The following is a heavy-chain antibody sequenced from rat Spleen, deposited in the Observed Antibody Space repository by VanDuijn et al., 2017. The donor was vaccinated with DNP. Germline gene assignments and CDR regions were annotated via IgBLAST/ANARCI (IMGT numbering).Heavy chain of an antibody. CDR3: ARLGWHGWFAY. J-gene: IGHJ3*01. Sequence: EVQLVESGGGLVQPGRSLKLFCAASGFTFSDYNMAWVRQAPGKGLEWIGEINKDSSTMNYTPSLKYKFTISRDNAQNTLYLQMSKLGSEDTAIYYCARLGWHGWFAYWGQGTLVTVSS. CDR2: INKDSSTM. V-gene: IGHV4-2*01. CDR1: GFTFSDYN. D-gene: IGHD1-11*01.